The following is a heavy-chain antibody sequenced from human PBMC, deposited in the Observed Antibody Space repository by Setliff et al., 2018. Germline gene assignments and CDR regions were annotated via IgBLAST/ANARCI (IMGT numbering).Heavy chain of an antibody. D-gene: IGHD5-18*01. J-gene: IGHJ6*02. Sequence: LSLTCTVSGGSISSYYWSWIRQPPGKGLEWIGYIYYSGSTNYNPSLKSRVTISVDTSKNQFSLKLSSVTAADTAVYYCAREHGYSYGQTYYYYGMDVWGQGTTVTVSS. CDR1: GGSISSYY. V-gene: IGHV4-59*01. CDR3: AREHGYSYGQTYYYYGMDV. CDR2: IYYSGST.